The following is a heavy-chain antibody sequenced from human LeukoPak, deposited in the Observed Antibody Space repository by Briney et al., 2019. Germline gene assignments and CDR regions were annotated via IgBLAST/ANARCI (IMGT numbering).Heavy chain of an antibody. CDR2: INIDGSST. D-gene: IGHD2-2*01. J-gene: IGHJ4*02. CDR3: ARVGYSNSWYVDY. Sequence: GGSLRLSCAASGFTFSSNWMHWVRQAPGKGLVWVSRINIDGSSTSYADSVKGRFTISRDNAKNTLYLQMNSLRVEDTAMYYCARVGYSNSWYVDYWGQGALVTVSS. CDR1: GFTFSSNW. V-gene: IGHV3-74*01.